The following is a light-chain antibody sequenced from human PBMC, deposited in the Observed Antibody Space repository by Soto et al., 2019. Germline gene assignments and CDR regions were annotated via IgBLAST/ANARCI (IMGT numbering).Light chain of an antibody. J-gene: IGKJ1*01. CDR1: QDIRND. V-gene: IGKV1-6*01. CDR3: LQNYNYPWT. Sequence: AIQMTQFPSSLSAYVRDRVTVTCRASQDIRNDLGWYQQKPGKAPKLLIYAASSLQSGVPSRFSGSGSGTQFTLTISSLQPEDVATYYCLQNYNYPWTFGHGTKVDIK. CDR2: AAS.